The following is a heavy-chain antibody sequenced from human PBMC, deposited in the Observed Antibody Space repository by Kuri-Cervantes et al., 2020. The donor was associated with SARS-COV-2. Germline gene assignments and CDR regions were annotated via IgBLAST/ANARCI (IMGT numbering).Heavy chain of an antibody. CDR3: ARGPAIVGSSTSWTYYYYGMDV. CDR1: GGSISSGGYY. Sequence: GSLRLSCTVSGGSISSGGYYWSWIRQPPGKGLGWIGEINHSGSTNYNPSLKSRVTISVDTSKNQFSLKLSSVTAADTAVYYCARGPAIVGSSTSWTYYYYGMDVWGQGTTVTVSS. V-gene: IGHV4-39*07. J-gene: IGHJ6*02. CDR2: INHSGST. D-gene: IGHD2-2*01.